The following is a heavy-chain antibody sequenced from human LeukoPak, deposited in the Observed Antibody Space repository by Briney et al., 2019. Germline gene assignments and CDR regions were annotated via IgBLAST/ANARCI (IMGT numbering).Heavy chain of an antibody. CDR1: GFTFSSYW. CDR2: INSDGSST. D-gene: IGHD6-13*01. V-gene: IGHV3-74*01. J-gene: IGHJ4*02. Sequence: PGGSLRLSCAASGFTFSSYWMHWVRQAPGKGLVWVSRINSDGSSTSYADSAKGRFTISRDNAKNTLYLQMNSLRAEDTAVYYCARVGSSSWPDYWGQGTLVTVSS. CDR3: ARVGSSSWPDY.